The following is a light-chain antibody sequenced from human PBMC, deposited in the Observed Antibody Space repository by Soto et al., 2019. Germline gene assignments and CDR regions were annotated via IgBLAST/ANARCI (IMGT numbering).Light chain of an antibody. V-gene: IGKV3-20*01. J-gene: IGKJ4*01. CDR2: GAS. CDR1: QSVSSSF. CDR3: QQYGSSPLT. Sequence: EIVLTQSPGTLSLSPGERATLSCRASQSVSSSFLAWYQQKPRQAPRLLIYGASSRATGIPDRFSGRGSGTDFTLTISRLDPEDVAVYYCQQYGSSPLTFGGGTKVELK.